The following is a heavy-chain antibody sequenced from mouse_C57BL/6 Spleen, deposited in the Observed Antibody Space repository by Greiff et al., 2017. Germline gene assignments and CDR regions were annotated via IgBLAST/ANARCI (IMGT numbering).Heavy chain of an antibody. CDR2: IYPGSGST. D-gene: IGHD1-1*01. V-gene: IGHV1-55*01. Sequence: QVQLQQPGAELVKPGASVKMSCKASGYTFTSYWITWMKQRPGQGLEWIGDIYPGSGSTNYNEKFKSKATLTVDTSSSTAYMQLSSLTSEDSAVYYCARQDYYGSSFFAYWGQGTLVTVSA. CDR3: ARQDYYGSSFFAY. CDR1: GYTFTSYW. J-gene: IGHJ3*01.